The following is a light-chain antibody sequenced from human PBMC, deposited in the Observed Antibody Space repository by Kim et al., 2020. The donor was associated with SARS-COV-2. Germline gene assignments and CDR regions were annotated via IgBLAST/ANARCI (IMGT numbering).Light chain of an antibody. CDR3: QQRSNWIT. CDR1: QSISSF. CDR2: DAS. Sequence: SLSPGERATLSGRASQSISSFLAWYQQRPGQAPRLLMYDASNRATGIPARFSGSGSGTDFTLSISSLEPEDFAVYFCQQRSNWITFGQGTRLEIK. V-gene: IGKV3-11*01. J-gene: IGKJ5*01.